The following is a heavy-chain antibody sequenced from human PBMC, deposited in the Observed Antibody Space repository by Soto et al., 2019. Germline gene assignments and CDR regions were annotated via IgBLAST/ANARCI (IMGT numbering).Heavy chain of an antibody. V-gene: IGHV3-23*01. D-gene: IGHD3-22*01. Sequence: PGGSLRLSCAASGFTFRTFTMNWVRQAPGKGLEWVSGIIGGDGDKFYSDSVKGRFTISRDNSKDMLFLQMSSLRVDDTAVYYCAKGLWASGRSGYYLCDYWGQGTLVTVSS. CDR2: IIGGDGDK. CDR3: AKGLWASGRSGYYLCDY. J-gene: IGHJ4*02. CDR1: GFTFRTFT.